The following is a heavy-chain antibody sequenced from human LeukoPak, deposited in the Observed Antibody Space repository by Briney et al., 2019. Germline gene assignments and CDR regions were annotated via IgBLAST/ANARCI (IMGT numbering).Heavy chain of an antibody. D-gene: IGHD5-18*01. Sequence: GWSLTLSCAASGFTFRNAWMSWVRQAPAKGLEWVGRIKSKNDGGTTHYAAPVKGRLTISRDDSKNTLYPQMDRLSTEDTAVYYCTTEYPRGYSWGQGTLVTVSS. CDR2: IKSKNDGGTT. V-gene: IGHV3-15*01. CDR3: TTEYPRGYS. J-gene: IGHJ4*02. CDR1: GFTFRNAW.